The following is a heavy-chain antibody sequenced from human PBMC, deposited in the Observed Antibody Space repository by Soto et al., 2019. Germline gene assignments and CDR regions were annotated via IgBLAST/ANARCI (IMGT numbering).Heavy chain of an antibody. CDR1: GYTFTGYY. V-gene: IGHV1-2*02. CDR2: INPDSGRT. Sequence: QVQLVQSGPEVGKPGASVKVSCKASGYTFTGYYLHWVRQAPGQGLEWMGYINPDSGRTRYAQKFQGTVTMTRDTSTTTAYSELSSLKYDDSAIFYCALSFSQTNMDVWGQGTTVIVSS. J-gene: IGHJ6*01. CDR3: ALSFSQTNMDV.